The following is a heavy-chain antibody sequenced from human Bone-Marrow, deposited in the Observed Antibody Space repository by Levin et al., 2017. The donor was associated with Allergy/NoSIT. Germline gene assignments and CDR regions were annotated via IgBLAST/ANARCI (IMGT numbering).Heavy chain of an antibody. V-gene: IGHV3-30*18. Sequence: PGESLKISCAASGFTFSSYDMHWVRQAPGKGLEWVAVISNHESNIYYTDSVKGRFTISRDNSKNRVYLQMNSLTPEDTAVYYCAKDWAVVGGFDYWGQGILVTVST. CDR3: AKDWAVVGGFDY. J-gene: IGHJ4*02. CDR1: GFTFSSYD. D-gene: IGHD3-16*01. CDR2: ISNHESNI.